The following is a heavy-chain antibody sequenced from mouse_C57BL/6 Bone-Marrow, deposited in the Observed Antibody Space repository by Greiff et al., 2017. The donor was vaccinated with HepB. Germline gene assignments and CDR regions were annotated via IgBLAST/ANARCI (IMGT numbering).Heavy chain of an antibody. Sequence: EVQGVESGGGLVQPGGSLSLSCAASGFTFTDYYMSWVRQPPGKALEWLGFIRNKANGYTTEYSASVKGRFTISRDNSQSILYLQMNALRAEDSATYYCARYIAYYSNDYAMDYWGQGTSVTVSS. CDR3: ARYIAYYSNDYAMDY. J-gene: IGHJ4*01. D-gene: IGHD2-5*01. CDR2: IRNKANGYTT. V-gene: IGHV7-3*01. CDR1: GFTFTDYY.